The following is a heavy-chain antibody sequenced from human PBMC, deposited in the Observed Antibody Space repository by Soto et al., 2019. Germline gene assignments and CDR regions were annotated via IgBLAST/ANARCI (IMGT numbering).Heavy chain of an antibody. CDR3: ARDGSIAARGGMDV. D-gene: IGHD6-6*01. V-gene: IGHV3-33*01. CDR1: GFTFSSYG. Sequence: QVQLVESGGGVVQPGRSLRLSCAASGFTFSSYGMHWVRQAPGKGLEWVAVIWYDGSNKYYADSVKGRFTISRDNSKNTLYLQMNSLRAEDTDVYYCARDGSIAARGGMDVWGQGTTVTVSS. CDR2: IWYDGSNK. J-gene: IGHJ6*02.